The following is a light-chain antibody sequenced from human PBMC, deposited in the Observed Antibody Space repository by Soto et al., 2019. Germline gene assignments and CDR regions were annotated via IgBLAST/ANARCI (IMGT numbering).Light chain of an antibody. CDR1: QSLLHSNGYNY. CDR2: LGS. Sequence: DFVMTQSPLSLPVTPGEPASISCRSSQSLLHSNGYNYLDWYLQKPGQSPQLLIYLGSNRASGVXDXXSGSGSGTDFTLKISRVEAEDVGVYYCMQSLQTPRTFGQGTKVEIK. J-gene: IGKJ1*01. CDR3: MQSLQTPRT. V-gene: IGKV2-28*01.